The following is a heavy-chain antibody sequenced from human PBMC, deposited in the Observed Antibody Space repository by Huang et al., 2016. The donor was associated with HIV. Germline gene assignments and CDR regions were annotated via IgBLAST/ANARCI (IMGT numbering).Heavy chain of an antibody. D-gene: IGHD3-22*01. J-gene: IGHJ1*01. Sequence: QVQLVQSGAEVKKPGASVKVSCKASGYTFTNYAINWVRQAPGKSLEWMGWISVYNGKTNYAQKVQGRVTMTKDTSTSTAYMELRSLIADDTAVYYCARERYYYDRSGYYTPVEYFHHWGQGTLVTVSS. CDR3: ARERYYYDRSGYYTPVEYFHH. V-gene: IGHV1-18*01. CDR1: GYTFTNYA. CDR2: ISVYNGKT.